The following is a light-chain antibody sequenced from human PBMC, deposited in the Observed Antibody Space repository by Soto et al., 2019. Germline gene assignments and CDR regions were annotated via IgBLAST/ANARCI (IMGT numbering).Light chain of an antibody. CDR3: QQYDTWPPYT. V-gene: IGKV3-15*01. Sequence: EIVMTQSPATLSVSPGERAALSCRASQSVSNNLAWYQQKPGQAPRLLIYGASTRATGIPARFSGSGSGTEFTLTISSLQSEDFAVYFCQQYDTWPPYTFGQGTKLEIK. J-gene: IGKJ2*01. CDR2: GAS. CDR1: QSVSNN.